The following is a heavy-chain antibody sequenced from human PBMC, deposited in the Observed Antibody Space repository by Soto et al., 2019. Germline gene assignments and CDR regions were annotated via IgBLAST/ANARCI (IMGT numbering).Heavy chain of an antibody. CDR3: VKGGWLDF. V-gene: IGHV3-23*01. Sequence: EVQLLESGGGLVQPGGSLRLSCAASGFSFSTFEMSWVRQAPGRGLDGVSFISDDGSRTYYADAVKGRFTISRDNAKHTLYLQMNSLTAEDTAVYACVKGGWLDFWGQGTLVTVSS. CDR2: ISDDGSRT. D-gene: IGHD3-16*01. J-gene: IGHJ5*01. CDR1: GFSFSTFE.